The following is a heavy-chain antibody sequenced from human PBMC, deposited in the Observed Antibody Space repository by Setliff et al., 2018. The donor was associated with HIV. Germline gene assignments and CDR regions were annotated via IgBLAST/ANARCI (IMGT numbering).Heavy chain of an antibody. CDR3: ARLRDMEWELIGLDY. CDR1: GGSISNYY. Sequence: SETLSLTCTVSGGSISNYYWSWIRQSPEKGLEWIGYIHYSGSTNYNPSLKSRVTISLDASKNQFSLKLSSATAADTAIYYCARLRDMEWELIGLDYWGRGTLVTV. D-gene: IGHD1-26*01. V-gene: IGHV4-59*01. J-gene: IGHJ4*02. CDR2: IHYSGST.